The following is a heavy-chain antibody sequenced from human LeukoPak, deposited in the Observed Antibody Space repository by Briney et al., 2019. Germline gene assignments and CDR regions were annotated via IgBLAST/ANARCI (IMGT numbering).Heavy chain of an antibody. Sequence: SETLSLTCTVSGGSTSFYYWSWIRQAPGKGLEWIGYIYYSGSTNYNPSLKSRVTISVDTSKNQFSLKLSSVTAADTAVYYCARDPSGVVVINSVGYFDYWGQGTLVTVSS. CDR1: GGSTSFYY. CDR2: IYYSGST. D-gene: IGHD3-22*01. CDR3: ARDPSGVVVINSVGYFDY. J-gene: IGHJ4*02. V-gene: IGHV4-59*01.